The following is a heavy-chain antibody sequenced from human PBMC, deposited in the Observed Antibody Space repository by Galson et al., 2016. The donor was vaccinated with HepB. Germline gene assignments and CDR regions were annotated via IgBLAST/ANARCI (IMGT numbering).Heavy chain of an antibody. J-gene: IGHJ4*02. Sequence: SLRLSCAASGFTFSTYAMTWVRQAPGKGLEWVSATSASGASTYYADSVKGWFTISRDNSRNTLYLHMNSLRAEDTAVYYCAKGAGSGRYHFDYWGQGTLVTVSS. CDR1: GFTFSTYA. V-gene: IGHV3-23*01. D-gene: IGHD6-19*01. CDR2: TSASGAST. CDR3: AKGAGSGRYHFDY.